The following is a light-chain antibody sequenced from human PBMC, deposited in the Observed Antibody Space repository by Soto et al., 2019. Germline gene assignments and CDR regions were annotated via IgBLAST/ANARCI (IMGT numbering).Light chain of an antibody. V-gene: IGKV4-1*01. CDR2: WAS. CDR3: QQYRSLPLT. Sequence: DIVMAQSPDSLAVSLGERATINCKSSQSVLHSSDNKDFLAWYQQKPGQPPKLLIYWASTRDSGVPDRFSGSGSGTDFTLTISSPQAEDVAVYYCQQYRSLPLTFGGGTKVEIK. CDR1: QSVLHSSDNKDF. J-gene: IGKJ4*01.